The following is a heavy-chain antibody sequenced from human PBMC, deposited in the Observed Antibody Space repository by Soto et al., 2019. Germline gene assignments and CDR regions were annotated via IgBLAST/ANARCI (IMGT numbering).Heavy chain of an antibody. CDR3: AKILQLGDYAFYYYGMDV. Sequence: QVQLLESGGGVVQPGRSLRLSCAASGFTFSNYGMHWVRQAPGKGLEWVAVISYDGSNKYYADSVKGRFTISRDNSKNTLYLQMNSLRAEDTAVYYCAKILQLGDYAFYYYGMDVWGQGTTVTVSS. CDR2: ISYDGSNK. D-gene: IGHD4-17*01. V-gene: IGHV3-30*18. J-gene: IGHJ6*02. CDR1: GFTFSNYG.